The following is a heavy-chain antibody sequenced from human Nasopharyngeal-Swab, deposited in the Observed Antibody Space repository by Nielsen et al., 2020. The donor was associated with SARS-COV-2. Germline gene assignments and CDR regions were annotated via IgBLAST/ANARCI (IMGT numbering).Heavy chain of an antibody. V-gene: IGHV3-15*07. CDR2: IKSETDGGTT. Sequence: ESLKISCAASWFTFKNAWMNWVRQAPGKGLEVVGRIKSETDGGTTDYAAPVKGRFTVSRDDSKNTLYLQMDSLKTEDTAVYYCTTRAIASTAIWRNAFDIWGQGTMVTVSS. J-gene: IGHJ3*02. CDR1: WFTFKNAW. D-gene: IGHD2-21*02. CDR3: TTRAIASTAIWRNAFDI.